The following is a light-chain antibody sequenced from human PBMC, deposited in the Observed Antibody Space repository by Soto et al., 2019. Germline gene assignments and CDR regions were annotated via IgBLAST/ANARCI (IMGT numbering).Light chain of an antibody. J-gene: IGLJ3*02. CDR2: EVS. V-gene: IGLV2-8*01. CDR1: SSDVGGYNY. CDR3: SSYAGSNHVM. Sequence: QSALTQPPSASGSPGQSVTISCTGTSSDVGGYNYVSWYQQHPGKAPKLMIYEVSERPSGVPDRFSGSKSGNTASLTVSGLQAEDEADYYCSSYAGSNHVMFGGGTKLTVL.